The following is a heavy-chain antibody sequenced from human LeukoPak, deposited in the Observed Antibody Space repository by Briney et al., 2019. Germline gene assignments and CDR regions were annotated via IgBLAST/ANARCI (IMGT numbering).Heavy chain of an antibody. CDR3: AIDPMSGTSGWDS. J-gene: IGHJ4*02. CDR2: ISGSGGST. V-gene: IGHV3-23*01. D-gene: IGHD6-19*01. CDR1: GFTFRSYA. Sequence: QAGGSLRLSCAASGFTFRSYAMSWVRQAPGKGLEWVSCISGSGGSTYYADSVKGRFTISRDNSKSTLYLQMNSLKAEDTAVYYCAIDPMSGTSGWDSWGQGTLVTVSS.